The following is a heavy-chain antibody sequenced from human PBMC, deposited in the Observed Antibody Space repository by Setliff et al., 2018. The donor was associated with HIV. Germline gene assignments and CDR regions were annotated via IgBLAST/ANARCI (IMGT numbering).Heavy chain of an antibody. Sequence: LSLTCTVSGGSIRSYYWSWIRQPPGKGLEWIGYIYTCGSTNYNPSLKSRVTISVDTSKYQFSLKLSSVTAADTAVYYCARGLSFYDPGGFDYWGQGTQVTVSS. V-gene: IGHV4-4*09. CDR3: ARGLSFYDPGGFDY. J-gene: IGHJ4*02. D-gene: IGHD3-22*01. CDR1: GGSIRSYY. CDR2: IYTCGST.